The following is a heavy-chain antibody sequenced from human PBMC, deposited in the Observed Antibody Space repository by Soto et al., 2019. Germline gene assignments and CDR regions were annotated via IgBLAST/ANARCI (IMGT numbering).Heavy chain of an antibody. Sequence: GGSLRLSCATSGFTFSSYAMVWVRQAAEKGLEWVASISNNGDTAYYADSVKGRFTISRGSSENTLYLQMNGLRADDTALYFCAKSRVFIGAIVTLLDSWGQGTQVTVSS. D-gene: IGHD3-16*02. CDR3: AKSRVFIGAIVTLLDS. J-gene: IGHJ4*02. CDR1: GFTFSSYA. V-gene: IGHV3-23*01. CDR2: ISNNGDTA.